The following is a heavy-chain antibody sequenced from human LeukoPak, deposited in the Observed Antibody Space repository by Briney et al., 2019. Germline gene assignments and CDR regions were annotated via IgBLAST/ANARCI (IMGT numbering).Heavy chain of an antibody. CDR3: ASSVEMATIDAFDI. D-gene: IGHD5-24*01. CDR2: IYYSGST. V-gene: IGHV4-59*01. CDR1: GGSISSYY. Sequence: TSETLSLTCTVSGGSISSYYWSWIRQPPGKGQEWIGYIYYSGSTNYNPSLKSRVTIAVDTSKNQFSLKLSSVTAADTAVYYCASSVEMATIDAFDIWGQGTMVTVSS. J-gene: IGHJ3*02.